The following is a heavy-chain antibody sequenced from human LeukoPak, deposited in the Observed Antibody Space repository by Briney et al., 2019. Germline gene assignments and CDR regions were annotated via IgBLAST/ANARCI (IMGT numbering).Heavy chain of an antibody. Sequence: WASVKVSCKASGGTFSSYAISWVRQAPGQGLEWMGGIIPIFGTANYAQKFQGRVTITTDESTSTAYMELSSLRSEDTAVYYCARASNYLETYYYYHMDVWSKGTTVTVSS. CDR1: GGTFSSYA. CDR3: ARASNYLETYYYYHMDV. D-gene: IGHD3-3*01. J-gene: IGHJ6*03. CDR2: IIPIFGTA. V-gene: IGHV1-69*05.